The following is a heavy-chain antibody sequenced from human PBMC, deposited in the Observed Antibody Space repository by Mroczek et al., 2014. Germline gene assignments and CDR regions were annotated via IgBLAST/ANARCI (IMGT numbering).Heavy chain of an antibody. D-gene: IGHD1-26*01. CDR2: IIPILGIA. CDR1: GGTFSSYT. V-gene: IGHV1-69*08. Sequence: QVQLVESGAEVKKPGSSVKVSCKASGGTFSSYTISWVRQAPGQGLEWMGRIIPILGIANYAQKFQGRVTITADKSTSTAYMELSSLRSEDTAVYYCARDRYSGSYLVGYFQHWGQGTLVTVSS. J-gene: IGHJ1*01. CDR3: ARDRYSGSYLVGYFQH.